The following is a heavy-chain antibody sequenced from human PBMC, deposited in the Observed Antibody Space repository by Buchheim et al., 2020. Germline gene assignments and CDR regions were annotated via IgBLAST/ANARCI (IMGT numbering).Heavy chain of an antibody. CDR3: TDLFDY. CDR2: INAVSTST. Sequence: EVQILESGGGLVQPGGSLRLSCAASGLDFSNYAMSWVRQGPGKGLEWVSTINAVSTSTYYADSVKGRFTISRDNSRNTLYLQMNNLRDEDTALYYCTDLFDYWGQGAL. J-gene: IGHJ4*02. CDR1: GLDFSNYA. V-gene: IGHV3-23*01.